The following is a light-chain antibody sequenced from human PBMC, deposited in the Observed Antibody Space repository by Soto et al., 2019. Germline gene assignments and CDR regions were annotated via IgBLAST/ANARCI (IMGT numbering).Light chain of an antibody. CDR2: GAT. CDR3: QQYNYWSPWT. V-gene: IGKV3-15*01. Sequence: EVVMTQSPATLSVSPGERATLSCRASQTINSNLAWYQQKPGQAPRLLIHGATTRATGIPAGFSGSGSGTEFSPLISSLQSDDIAVYYCQQYNYWSPWTFGQGTKVEI. CDR1: QTINSN. J-gene: IGKJ1*01.